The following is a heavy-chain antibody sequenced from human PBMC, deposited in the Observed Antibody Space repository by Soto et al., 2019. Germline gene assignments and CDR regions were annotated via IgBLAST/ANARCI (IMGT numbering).Heavy chain of an antibody. CDR3: ARDGGKGRGVIGHY. CDR1: GDSVNSENSY. CDR2: IYYNGGT. Sequence: SETLSLTCTVSGDSVNSENSYWNWIRQAPGKGPEWIGYIYYNGGTNYNPYLKSRATILLDTSTNQFSLTLNSVTAADTAVYYCARDGGKGRGVIGHYWGRGILVTVSS. J-gene: IGHJ4*02. D-gene: IGHD3-16*02. V-gene: IGHV4-61*01.